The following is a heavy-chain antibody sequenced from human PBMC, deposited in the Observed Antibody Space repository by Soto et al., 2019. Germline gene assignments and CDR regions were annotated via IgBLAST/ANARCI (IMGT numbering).Heavy chain of an antibody. CDR2: IVVGSGNT. V-gene: IGHV1-58*01. J-gene: IGHJ3*02. CDR3: ARVRVSLQLALLDAFDI. D-gene: IGHD1-7*01. CDR1: GFTFTSCA. Sequence: SVRVSCKASGFTFTSCAVQWVRQARGQRLEWIGWIVVGSGNTNYAQKLQGGVTMTTDTSTSTAYMELRSLRSDDTAVYYCARVRVSLQLALLDAFDIWGQGTMVTVSS.